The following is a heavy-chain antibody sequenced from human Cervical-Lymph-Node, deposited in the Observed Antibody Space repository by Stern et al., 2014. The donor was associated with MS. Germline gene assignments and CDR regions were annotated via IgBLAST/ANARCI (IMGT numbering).Heavy chain of an antibody. D-gene: IGHD1-26*01. Sequence: QVQLVQSGAEVKKPGASVKVSCKASGYTFTSYDINWVRKGTGQGLEWMGWMNPYSGNAVYAQKFQGRVTMTRDTSTSTAYLELTSLRSEDTAVFYCARGRELLSLDYWGQGTLVTVSS. CDR1: GYTFTSYD. CDR2: MNPYSGNA. J-gene: IGHJ4*02. V-gene: IGHV1-8*01. CDR3: ARGRELLSLDY.